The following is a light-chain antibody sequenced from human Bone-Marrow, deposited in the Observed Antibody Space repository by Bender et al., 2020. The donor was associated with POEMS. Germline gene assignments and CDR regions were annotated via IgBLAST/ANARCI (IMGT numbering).Light chain of an antibody. Sequence: SYGLTQPPSVSVSPGHTANITCSGDQLGDQYASWYQLKPGQSPVLVIYEDNKRPSGIPERFSGSNSGNIATLTISGTQALDEADYYCQSYDSRLSASIFGGGTKLTVL. CDR2: EDN. CDR3: QSYDSRLSASI. V-gene: IGLV3-1*01. J-gene: IGLJ2*01. CDR1: QLGDQY.